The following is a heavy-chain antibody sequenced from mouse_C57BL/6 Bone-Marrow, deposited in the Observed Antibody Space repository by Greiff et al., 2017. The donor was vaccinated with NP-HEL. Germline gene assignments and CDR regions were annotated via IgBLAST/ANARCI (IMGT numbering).Heavy chain of an antibody. CDR3: ARGYYGSSSFAY. J-gene: IGHJ3*01. CDR2: INPNYGTT. D-gene: IGHD1-1*01. V-gene: IGHV1-39*01. Sequence: VQLKESGPELVKPGASVKISCKASGYSFTDYNMNWVKQSNGKSLEWIGVINPNYGTTSYNQKFKGKATLTVDQSSSTAYMQLNSLTSEDSAVYYGARGYYGSSSFAYWGQGTLVTVSA. CDR1: GYSFTDYN.